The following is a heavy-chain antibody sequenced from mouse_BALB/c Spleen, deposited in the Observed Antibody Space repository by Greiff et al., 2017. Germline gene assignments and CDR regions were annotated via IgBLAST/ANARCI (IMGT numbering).Heavy chain of an antibody. D-gene: IGHD1-2*01. CDR2: INPSNGRT. CDR1: GYTFTSYW. V-gene: IGHV1S81*02. CDR3: ASSGTTDTSDY. J-gene: IGHJ2*01. Sequence: VQLQQPGAELVKPGASVKMSCKASGYTFTSYWMHWVKQRPGQGLEWIGEINPSNGRTNYNEKFKSKATLTVDKSSSTAYMQLSSLTSEDSAVYYCASSGTTDTSDYWGQGTTLSVSS.